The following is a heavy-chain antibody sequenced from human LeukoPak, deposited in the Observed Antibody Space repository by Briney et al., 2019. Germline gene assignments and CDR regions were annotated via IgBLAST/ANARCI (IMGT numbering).Heavy chain of an antibody. CDR3: ARTRSKVGTPTFDY. Sequence: GGSLRLSCAASGFTFSDYSMNWVRQAPGKGLEWVSYINSGSITIYYVESVEGGVTISRDNAKNSLYLQMNSLRDEDTAVYHCARTRSKVGTPTFDYWGQGTLVTVSS. CDR1: GFTFSDYS. V-gene: IGHV3-48*02. D-gene: IGHD4-23*01. J-gene: IGHJ4*02. CDR2: INSGSITI.